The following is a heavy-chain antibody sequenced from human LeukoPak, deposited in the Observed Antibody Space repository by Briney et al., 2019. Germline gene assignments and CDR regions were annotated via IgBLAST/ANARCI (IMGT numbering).Heavy chain of an antibody. V-gene: IGHV1-69*13. CDR3: ATSHYSSYWDNGPHYYYYYMDV. D-gene: IGHD6-6*01. CDR2: IIPIFGTT. CDR1: GGTFSSYA. J-gene: IGHJ6*03. Sequence: GASVKVSCKASGGTFSSYAIGWVRQAPGQGLEWMGGIIPIFGTTNYAQKFQGRVTITADESTSTAFMELSSLRSEDTAVYFCATSHYSSYWDNGPHYYYYYMDVWGKGTTVTVSS.